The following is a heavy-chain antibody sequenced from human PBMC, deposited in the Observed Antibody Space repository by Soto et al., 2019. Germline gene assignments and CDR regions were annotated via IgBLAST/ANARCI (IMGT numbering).Heavy chain of an antibody. D-gene: IGHD3-22*01. V-gene: IGHV4-31*03. J-gene: IGHJ4*02. CDR2: IYYSGST. CDR1: GGSVSSGGQY. CDR3: ALIRRGYCFDS. Sequence: LSLTCSVSGGSVSSGGQYWNWMRLHPGKGLEWIGYIYYSGSTYYNPSLKSRVTISLDTFENQFSVNLSSVTAAYTAVYYCALIRRGYCFDSWGQGTLVTVSS.